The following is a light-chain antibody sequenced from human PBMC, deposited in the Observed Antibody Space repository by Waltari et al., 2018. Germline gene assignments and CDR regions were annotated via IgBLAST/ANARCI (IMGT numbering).Light chain of an antibody. CDR3: QLWDITTDRLV. Sequence: SYVLPQPPSVSVAPGQTAQITCGANKIGRKSVPWYQQKPGQAPVVIVHDAHDRPSGIPERISGSNSGNTATLTISRVEAGDEADYYCQLWDITTDRLVFGGGTKLTVL. CDR2: DAH. J-gene: IGLJ2*01. CDR1: KIGRKS. V-gene: IGLV3-21*02.